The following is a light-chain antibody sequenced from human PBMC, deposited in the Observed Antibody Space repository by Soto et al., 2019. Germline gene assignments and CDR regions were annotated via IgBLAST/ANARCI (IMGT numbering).Light chain of an antibody. J-gene: IGLJ1*01. V-gene: IGLV1-44*01. CDR2: SND. CDR3: VAWDVSLNGYV. CDR1: ASDIGTNT. Sequence: QSVLTQPPSASGTPGQRVSISCSGRASDIGTNTVNWYQQFPGTAPKLLLHSNDQRPSGVPERFSGSKSGTSASLAISGLPSEDEADYYCVAWDVSLNGYVFGTGTKVTVL.